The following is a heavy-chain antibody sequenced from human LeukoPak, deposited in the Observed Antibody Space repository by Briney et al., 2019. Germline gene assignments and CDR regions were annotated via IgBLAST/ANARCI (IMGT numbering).Heavy chain of an antibody. D-gene: IGHD3-22*01. CDR1: GFTFDDYA. CDR2: ISWNSGSI. V-gene: IGHV3-9*01. Sequence: PGRSLRLSCAASGFTFDDYAMHWVRQAPGKGLEWVSGISWNSGSIGYADSVKGRFTISRDNAKNSLHLQMNSLRAEDTAVYYCARVDRSYDTSAYRSLDYWGQGTLVTVSS. CDR3: ARVDRSYDTSAYRSLDY. J-gene: IGHJ4*02.